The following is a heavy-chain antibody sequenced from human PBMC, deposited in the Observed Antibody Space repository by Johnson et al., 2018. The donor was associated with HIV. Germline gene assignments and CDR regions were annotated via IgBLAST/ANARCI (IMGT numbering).Heavy chain of an antibody. V-gene: IGHV3-9*01. D-gene: IGHD3-22*01. Sequence: VQLVESGGGLVQPGRSLRLSCAASGFTFDDYAMHWVRQAPGKGLEWVTGISWNSGRIGYADSVKGRFTISSDNAKNSLYLQMNSLRAEDTAVYYCARGGDYYDSSGYGDIWGQGTMVTVSS. J-gene: IGHJ3*02. CDR1: GFTFDDYA. CDR3: ARGGDYYDSSGYGDI. CDR2: ISWNSGRI.